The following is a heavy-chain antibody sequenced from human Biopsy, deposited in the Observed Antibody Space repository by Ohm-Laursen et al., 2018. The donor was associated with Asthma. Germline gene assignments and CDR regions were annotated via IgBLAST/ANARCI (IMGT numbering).Heavy chain of an antibody. D-gene: IGHD2-2*01. Sequence: SSVKVSCKSLGGTFNTYVIGWVRQAPGQGLEWMGGINSVFGTTTYPQKFQDRVTITADDSTSTVYMELSSLRPEDTAVYYCARKAGSCISRTCSSLDFWGQGTLVTVSS. J-gene: IGHJ4*02. CDR2: INSVFGTT. V-gene: IGHV1-69*01. CDR3: ARKAGSCISRTCSSLDF. CDR1: GGTFNTYV.